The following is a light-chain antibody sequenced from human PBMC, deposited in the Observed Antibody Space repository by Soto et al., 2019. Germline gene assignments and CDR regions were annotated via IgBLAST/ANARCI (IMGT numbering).Light chain of an antibody. CDR3: QQSYSSPVT. CDR2: AAS. Sequence: DIQMTQSPSTLSASVGDRVSITCRASQSISSWLAWYQQKPGTAPKFLIYAASSLQSGVPSRFSGSGSGTDFTLTVDSLQAEDFATYYCQQSYSSPVTFGEGTRLEIK. CDR1: QSISSW. J-gene: IGKJ5*01. V-gene: IGKV1-39*01.